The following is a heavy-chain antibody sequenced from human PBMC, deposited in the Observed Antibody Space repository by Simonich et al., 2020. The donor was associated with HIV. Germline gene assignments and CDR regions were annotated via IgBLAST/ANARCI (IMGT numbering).Heavy chain of an antibody. D-gene: IGHD7-27*01. CDR2: IYYSVNT. CDR1: GGSISSSRYY. CDR3: ARQGGAIGLGY. J-gene: IGHJ4*02. Sequence: QLQLQESGPGLVKPSETLYLTCTVSGGSISSSRYYWGWIRHPPGKGLEWIGSIYYSVNTYYHPSLKSRLTLSVDTSKNQFSLKLSSVTAADTAVYYCARQGGAIGLGYWGQGTLVTVSS. V-gene: IGHV4-39*01.